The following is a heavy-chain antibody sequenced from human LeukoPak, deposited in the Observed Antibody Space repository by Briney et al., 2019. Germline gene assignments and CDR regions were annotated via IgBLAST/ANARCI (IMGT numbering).Heavy chain of an antibody. D-gene: IGHD3-3*01. CDR3: ARSKFDYDFWSGYYYTGLYGMDV. Sequence: GGSPRLSCAASGFTFSSYSMNWVRQAPGEGLEWVSSISSSSSYIYYADSVKGRFTISRDNAKNSLYLQMNSLRAEDTAVYYCARSKFDYDFWSGYYYTGLYGMDVWGQGTTVTVSS. J-gene: IGHJ6*02. V-gene: IGHV3-21*01. CDR2: ISSSSSYI. CDR1: GFTFSSYS.